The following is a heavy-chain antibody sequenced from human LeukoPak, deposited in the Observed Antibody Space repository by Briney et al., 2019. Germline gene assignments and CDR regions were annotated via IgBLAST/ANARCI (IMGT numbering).Heavy chain of an antibody. J-gene: IGHJ4*01. D-gene: IGHD3-16*01. CDR2: ISRDSRTK. V-gene: IGHV3-48*02. CDR3: ATSPRGGPIDN. Sequence: PGGSLRLSCAASGLTFSSYSMNWVRQAPAQGLEWVSIISRDSRTKLYADSVKVRFTVHRDKAKNKLYLQMNSLGDEDTAVYYFATSPRGGPIDNWGQGILVSVS. CDR1: GLTFSSYS.